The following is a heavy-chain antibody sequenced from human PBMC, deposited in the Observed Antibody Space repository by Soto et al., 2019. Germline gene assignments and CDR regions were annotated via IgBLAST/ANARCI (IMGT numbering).Heavy chain of an antibody. J-gene: IGHJ4*02. CDR1: GFTFSSYW. CDR3: ARDSRRWFGELLYFDY. CDR2: IKQDGSEK. Sequence: EVQLVESGGGLVQPGGSLRLSCAASGFTFSSYWMSWVRQAPGKGLEWVANIKQDGSEKYYVDSVKGRFTISRDNAKNSLYLQMNSLRAEDTAVYYCARDSRRWFGELLYFDYWGQGTLVTVSS. D-gene: IGHD3-10*01. V-gene: IGHV3-7*03.